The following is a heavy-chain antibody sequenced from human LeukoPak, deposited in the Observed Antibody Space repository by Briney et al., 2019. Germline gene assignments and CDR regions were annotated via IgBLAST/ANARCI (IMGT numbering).Heavy chain of an antibody. CDR3: ARDPYSSGWWLPDYYYYGMDV. Sequence: GASVKVSCKASGYTFTSYGISWVRQAPGQGLEWMGWISAYNGNTNYAQKLQGRVTMTTDTSTSTAYMELRSLRSDDTAVYYCARDPYSSGWWLPDYYYYGMDVWGQGTTVTVSS. J-gene: IGHJ6*02. CDR2: ISAYNGNT. CDR1: GYTFTSYG. V-gene: IGHV1-18*01. D-gene: IGHD6-19*01.